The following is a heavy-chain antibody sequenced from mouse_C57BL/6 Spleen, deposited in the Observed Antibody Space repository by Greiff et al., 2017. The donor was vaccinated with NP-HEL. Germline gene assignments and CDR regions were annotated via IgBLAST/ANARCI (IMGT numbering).Heavy chain of an antibody. Sequence: VQLQESDAELVKPGASVKISCKVSGYTFTDHTIHWMKQRPEQGLEWIGYIYPRDGSTKYNEKFKGKATLTADKSSSTAYMQLNSLTSEDSAVYFCARGGDYYGSSCSFDDWGKGTTLTVSS. CDR1: GYTFTDHT. D-gene: IGHD1-1*01. CDR2: IYPRDGST. V-gene: IGHV1-78*01. CDR3: ARGGDYYGSSCSFDD. J-gene: IGHJ2*01.